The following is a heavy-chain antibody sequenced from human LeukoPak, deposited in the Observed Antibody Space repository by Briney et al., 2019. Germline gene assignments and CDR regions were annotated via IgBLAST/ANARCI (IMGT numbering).Heavy chain of an antibody. CDR3: ARAVADWFDP. CDR2: ISYDGSNK. V-gene: IGHV3-30*04. CDR1: GFTFSSYA. D-gene: IGHD6-19*01. Sequence: GGSLRLSCAASGFTFSSYAMHWVRQAPGKGLEWVAVISYDGSNKYYADSVKGRFTIFRDNSKNTLYLQMNSLRAEDTAVYYCARAVADWFDPWGQGTLVTVSS. J-gene: IGHJ5*02.